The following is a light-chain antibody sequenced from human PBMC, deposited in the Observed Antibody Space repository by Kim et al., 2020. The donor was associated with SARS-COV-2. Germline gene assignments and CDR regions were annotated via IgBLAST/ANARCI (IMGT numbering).Light chain of an antibody. CDR1: ETVLYNSNNKNY. V-gene: IGKV4-1*01. Sequence: RATLNCKSSETVLYNSNNKNYLAWYQQKPGQAPTLLIYWASIRESGVSVRFSGSGSETDFTLTISSLQAEDVAVYYCQQYYSTPPSFGQGTKLEI. CDR3: QQYYSTPPS. J-gene: IGKJ2*03. CDR2: WAS.